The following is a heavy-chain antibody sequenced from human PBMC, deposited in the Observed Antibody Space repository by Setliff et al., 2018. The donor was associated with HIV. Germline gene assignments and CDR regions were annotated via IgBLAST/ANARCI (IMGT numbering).Heavy chain of an antibody. Sequence: SETLSLTCTVSGGSISSHCLSWIRQSPGKALEWIGYIYSSGSIIYNPSLKSRVTMSVDTSQNQVSLDLESVTAADTAVYYCARDHKYYYDSSGLDYWGQGTLVTVSS. J-gene: IGHJ4*02. CDR2: IYSSGSI. V-gene: IGHV4-59*11. CDR1: GGSISSHC. D-gene: IGHD3-22*01. CDR3: ARDHKYYYDSSGLDY.